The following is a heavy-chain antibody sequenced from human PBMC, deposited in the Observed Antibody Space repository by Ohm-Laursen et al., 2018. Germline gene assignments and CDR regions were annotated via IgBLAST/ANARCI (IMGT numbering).Heavy chain of an antibody. Sequence: SLRLSCTASGFTFDDFAMHWVRQRPGKGLEWVSGISWNSGNIDYAVSLKGRFTISRDNSKNTLYLQMNSLRAEDTAVYYCARRVAYDRGEFDYWGQGTLVTVSS. D-gene: IGHD5-12*01. CDR3: ARRVAYDRGEFDY. J-gene: IGHJ4*02. V-gene: IGHV3-9*01. CDR2: ISWNSGNI. CDR1: GFTFDDFA.